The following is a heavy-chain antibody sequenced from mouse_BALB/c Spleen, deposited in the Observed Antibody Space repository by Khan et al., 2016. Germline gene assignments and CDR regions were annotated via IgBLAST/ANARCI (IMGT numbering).Heavy chain of an antibody. V-gene: IGHV2-6-7*01. CDR2: IWGDGST. CDR1: GFSLTGFS. CDR3: ASYYDYDGGFAY. J-gene: IGHJ3*01. D-gene: IGHD2-4*01. Sequence: VKLLESGPGLVAPSQSLSITCTVSGFSLTGFSVNWVRQPPGKGLEWLGVIWGDGSTDYNSALKSRLSFSKDDSKSQVFLKMNSLQTDDTATYFCASYYDYDGGFAYWGQGTLVTVSA.